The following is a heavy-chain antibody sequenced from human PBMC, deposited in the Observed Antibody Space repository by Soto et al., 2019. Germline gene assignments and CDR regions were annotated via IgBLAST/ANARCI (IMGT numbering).Heavy chain of an antibody. CDR2: ISSSSTYI. J-gene: IGHJ4*02. V-gene: IGHV3-21*01. CDR3: ARETRSGSFSY. Sequence: VILSCAASGVTFSSYSMSWVRQAPGKGLEWVSSISSSSTYIYYADSMKGRFTISRDNAKNSLFLQMNSLRAEDTAVYYSARETRSGSFSYWGQGTLVTVSS. CDR1: GVTFSSYS. D-gene: IGHD1-26*01.